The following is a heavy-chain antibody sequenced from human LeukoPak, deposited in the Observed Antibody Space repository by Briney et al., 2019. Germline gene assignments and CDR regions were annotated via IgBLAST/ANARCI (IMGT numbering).Heavy chain of an antibody. J-gene: IGHJ4*02. Sequence: GGSLRLSCAASGFTFSDYYMSWVRQAPGKGLVWVSVIYSGGSTYYADSVKGRFTISRDNSKNTLYLQMNSLRAEDTAVYYCASNYYGSGSYPPDYWGQGTLVTVSS. CDR1: GFTFSDYY. D-gene: IGHD3-10*01. CDR3: ASNYYGSGSYPPDY. V-gene: IGHV3-66*01. CDR2: IYSGGST.